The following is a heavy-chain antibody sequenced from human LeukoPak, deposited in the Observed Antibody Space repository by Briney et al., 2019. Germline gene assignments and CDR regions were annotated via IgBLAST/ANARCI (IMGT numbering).Heavy chain of an antibody. D-gene: IGHD3-3*01. CDR2: INWDGGST. CDR1: GFIFDDYG. CDR3: ARVDFWSGYSIDY. J-gene: IGHJ4*02. V-gene: IGHV3-20*04. Sequence: GGSLRLSCAASGFIFDDYGMSWVRQVPGKGLEWVAGINWDGGSTGYADSVKGRFTISRDNAKNSLYLQMNSLRAEDTAVYYCARVDFWSGYSIDYWGQGTLVTVSS.